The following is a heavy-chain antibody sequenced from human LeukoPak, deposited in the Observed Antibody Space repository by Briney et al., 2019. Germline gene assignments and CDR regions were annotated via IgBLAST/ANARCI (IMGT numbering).Heavy chain of an antibody. Sequence: SETLSLTCTVSGGSINGYYWSWIRQPPGKGLEWIGYIYYTGSTNYNPSLKSRVTISVDTSKSQFSLKLSSVTAADTAVYYCARARSGYIYYFYYWGQGTLVTVSS. CDR2: IYYTGST. CDR3: ARARSGYIYYFYY. CDR1: GGSINGYY. V-gene: IGHV4-59*01. D-gene: IGHD5-24*01. J-gene: IGHJ4*02.